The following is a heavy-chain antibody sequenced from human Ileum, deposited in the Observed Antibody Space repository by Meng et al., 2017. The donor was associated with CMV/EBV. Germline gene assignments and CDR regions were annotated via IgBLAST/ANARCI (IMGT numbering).Heavy chain of an antibody. J-gene: IGHJ4*02. Sequence: QLQLQESDPGLVNSSGTRSPTCSVSGGSIRLSSYYWGWIRQPPGKGLEWIGSIYYNGRTYYNSSLKSRVTISVDTSKNQFSLRLNSVIAADTAVYYCARGPSRTDFDYWGQGTLVTVSS. CDR1: GGSIRLSSYY. CDR3: ARGPSRTDFDY. D-gene: IGHD1-14*01. V-gene: IGHV4-39*07. CDR2: IYYNGRT.